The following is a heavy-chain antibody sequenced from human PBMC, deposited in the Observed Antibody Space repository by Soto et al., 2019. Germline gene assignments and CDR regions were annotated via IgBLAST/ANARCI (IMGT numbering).Heavy chain of an antibody. CDR3: AKCVYCSSSSCYVHFAY. CDR1: GRSISSSSYY. CDR2: IYYSGST. D-gene: IGHD2-2*01. V-gene: IGHV4-39*01. Sequence: QLQLQESGPGLVKPSETLSLTCIVAGRSISSSSYYWVWIRKPPGKAMEWIGSIYYSGSTNYNPSLEARVTIFVDSSKNKFSLKLSSVTAADTAVYDWAKCVYCSSSSCYVHFAYWGQGALVTVSS. J-gene: IGHJ4*02.